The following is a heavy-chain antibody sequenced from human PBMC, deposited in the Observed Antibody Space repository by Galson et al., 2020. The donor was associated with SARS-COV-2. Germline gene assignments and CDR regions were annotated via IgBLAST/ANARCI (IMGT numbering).Heavy chain of an antibody. CDR3: ARDYYDSSGYYHLFDY. J-gene: IGHJ4*02. V-gene: IGHV3-48*01. D-gene: IGHD3-22*01. CDR2: ISSSSSTI. CDR1: AFTFSSYS. Sequence: GGSLRLSCAASAFTFSSYSMNWVRQAPGKGLEWVSYISSSSSTIYYADSAKGRFTISRDNAKNSLYLQMNSLRAEDTAVYYCARDYYDSSGYYHLFDYWGQGTLVTVSS.